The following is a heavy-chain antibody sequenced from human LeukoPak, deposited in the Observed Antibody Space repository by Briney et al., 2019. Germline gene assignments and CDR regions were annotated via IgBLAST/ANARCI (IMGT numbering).Heavy chain of an antibody. CDR3: ARGGSHVGDAFDI. D-gene: IGHD1-26*01. Sequence: SGTLSLTCAVSGGSISSSNWWSWVRQPPGKGLEWIGEIYHSGSTNYNPSLKSRVTISVDTSKNQFSLKLSSVTAADTAVYYCARGGSHVGDAFDIWGQGTMVTVSS. J-gene: IGHJ3*02. CDR1: GGSISSSNW. V-gene: IGHV4-4*02. CDR2: IYHSGST.